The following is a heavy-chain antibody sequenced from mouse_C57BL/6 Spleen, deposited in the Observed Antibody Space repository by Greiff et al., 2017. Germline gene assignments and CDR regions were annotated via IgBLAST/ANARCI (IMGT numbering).Heavy chain of an antibody. CDR1: GYAFSSSW. D-gene: IGHD1-1*01. Sequence: QVQLQQSGPELVKPGASVKISCKASGYAFSSSWMNWVKQRPGQGLEWIGRIYPGDGDTNYNGKFKGKATLTADKSSSTAYMQLSSLTSEDSAVYFCARSNYGNSTYYAMDCWGQGASVTVSS. CDR3: ARSNYGNSTYYAMDC. J-gene: IGHJ4*01. CDR2: IYPGDGDT. V-gene: IGHV1-82*01.